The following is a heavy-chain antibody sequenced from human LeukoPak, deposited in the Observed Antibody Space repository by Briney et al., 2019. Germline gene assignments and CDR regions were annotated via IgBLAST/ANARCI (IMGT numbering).Heavy chain of an antibody. J-gene: IGHJ6*03. CDR1: GGTFSSYA. D-gene: IGHD4-17*01. CDR3: ARGIADYGDRYYYYMDV. V-gene: IGHV1-69*05. Sequence: SVQVSCKASGGTFSSYAISWVRQAPGQGLEWMGRIIPIFGTANYAQKFQGRVTITTDESTSTAYMELSSLRSEDTAVYYCARGIADYGDRYYYYMDVWGKGTTVTVSS. CDR2: IIPIFGTA.